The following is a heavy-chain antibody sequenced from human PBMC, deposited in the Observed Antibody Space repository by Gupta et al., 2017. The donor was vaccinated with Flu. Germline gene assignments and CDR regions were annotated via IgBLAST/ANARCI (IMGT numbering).Heavy chain of an antibody. J-gene: IGHJ4*02. CDR3: ARSFTGDYFDS. D-gene: IGHD7-27*01. CDR1: GGSSADRRYF. V-gene: IGHV4-39*01. CDR2: IHYSGTT. Sequence: HLQLQESGPGLVTPSETLSLTCGVSGGSSADRRYFWAWLRQPPGKGLGWIGNIHYSGTTSYNPALKSRLTISEDMSKNKFSLNLTSVTAADTAIYFCARSFTGDYFDSWGQGTLVSVSS.